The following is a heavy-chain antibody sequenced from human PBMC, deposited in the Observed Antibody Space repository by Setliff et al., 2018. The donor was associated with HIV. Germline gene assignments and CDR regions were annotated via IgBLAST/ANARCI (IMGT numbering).Heavy chain of an antibody. V-gene: IGHV4-61*02. D-gene: IGHD3-10*01. J-gene: IGHJ6*02. CDR1: GGSISSGSYY. CDR3: ASQYYYGSGSYLHYGMDV. Sequence: SETPSLTCTVSGGSISSGSYYWSWIRQPAGKGLEWIGRIYTSGSTNYNPSLKSRVTISVDTSKNQFSLKLSSVTAADTAVYYCASQYYYGSGSYLHYGMDVWGQGTTVTVSS. CDR2: IYTSGST.